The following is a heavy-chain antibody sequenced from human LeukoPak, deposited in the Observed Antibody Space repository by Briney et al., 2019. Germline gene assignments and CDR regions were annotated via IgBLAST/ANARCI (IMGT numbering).Heavy chain of an antibody. Sequence: SETLSLTCAVYGASLSDHYWTWIRQPPGKGLDWIGEISHSGSTNYNPSLKSRVTISVDTSNNHFSLKLTSATAADTPVYYCARLVWSNYYYYYMDVWGEGTTVTVSS. J-gene: IGHJ6*03. CDR1: GASLSDHY. CDR2: ISHSGST. V-gene: IGHV4-34*01. D-gene: IGHD2-21*01. CDR3: ARLVWSNYYYYYMDV.